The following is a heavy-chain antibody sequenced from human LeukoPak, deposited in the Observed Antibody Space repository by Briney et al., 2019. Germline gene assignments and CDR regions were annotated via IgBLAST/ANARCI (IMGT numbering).Heavy chain of an antibody. CDR3: ARTYDSSGYYYEIDAFDI. D-gene: IGHD3-22*01. CDR2: INHSGST. CDR1: GGSFSGYY. Sequence: SETLSLTCAVYGGSFSGYYWSWIRQPPGKGLEWIGEINHSGSTNYNPSLKSRVTISVDTSKNQFSLKLSSATAADTAVYYCARTYDSSGYYYEIDAFDIWGQGTMVTVSS. V-gene: IGHV4-34*01. J-gene: IGHJ3*02.